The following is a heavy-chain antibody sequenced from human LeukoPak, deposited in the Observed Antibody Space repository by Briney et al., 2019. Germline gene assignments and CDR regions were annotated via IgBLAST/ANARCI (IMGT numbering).Heavy chain of an antibody. Sequence: ASETLSLTCAVHGGSFSGYYWSWIRQPPGKGLEWIGEINHSGSTNYNPSLKSRVTISVDTSKNQFSLKLSSVTAADTAVYYCARGRWIYDYWGQGTLVTVSS. CDR3: ARGRWIYDY. CDR1: GGSFSGYY. J-gene: IGHJ4*02. V-gene: IGHV4-34*01. D-gene: IGHD1-7*01. CDR2: INHSGST.